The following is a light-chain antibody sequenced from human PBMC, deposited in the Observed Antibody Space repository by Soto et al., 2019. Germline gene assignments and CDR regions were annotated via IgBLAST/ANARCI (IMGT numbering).Light chain of an antibody. J-gene: IGKJ2*01. V-gene: IGKV1-5*01. CDR3: QQYSSNFYT. Sequence: DIRRTRLPPPRSASVGDGATITTRASQRISSHLPWNQQKPGKAPEVLIYDASILEGGVSSRFSGSGSGTKFTLTISNLQPDDFATYFCQQYSSNFYTFGQGTKVEIK. CDR1: QRISSH. CDR2: DAS.